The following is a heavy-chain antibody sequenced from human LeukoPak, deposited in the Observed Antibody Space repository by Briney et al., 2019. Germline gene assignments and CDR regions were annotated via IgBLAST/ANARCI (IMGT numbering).Heavy chain of an antibody. J-gene: IGHJ4*02. Sequence: GGSLRLSCAASGFTFSSYAMSWVRQAPGKGLEWVAVISYDGSNKYYADSVKGRFTISRDNSKNTLYLQMNSLRAEDTAVYYCAKGNSIYGYYFDYWGQGTLVTVSS. CDR3: AKGNSIYGYYFDY. D-gene: IGHD4-11*01. V-gene: IGHV3-30*18. CDR2: ISYDGSNK. CDR1: GFTFSSYA.